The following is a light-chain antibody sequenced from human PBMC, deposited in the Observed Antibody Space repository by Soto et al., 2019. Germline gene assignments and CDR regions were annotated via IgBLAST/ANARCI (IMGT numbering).Light chain of an antibody. V-gene: IGKV3-15*01. J-gene: IGKJ1*01. CDR3: QQFNNWPRT. CDR1: QSVSSK. CDR2: DAS. Sequence: EIAMTQSPATLSVSPGERATLSCRASQSVSSKLAWYQQKPGQAPRLLIYDASTRATGIPARFSGSGSGTEFTLTIRSMQSEDFAVYYCQQFNNWPRTFGQGTKVDI.